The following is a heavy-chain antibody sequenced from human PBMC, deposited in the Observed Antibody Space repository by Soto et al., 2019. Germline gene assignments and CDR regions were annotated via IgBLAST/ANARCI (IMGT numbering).Heavy chain of an antibody. J-gene: IGHJ4*02. Sequence: QVQLVESGGGVVQAGRSLRISCAASGFTFRTYGMHWVRQAPGKGPEWVSLRWNDGSDQSYAASVQGRFAIASDNPNNRLFLQMNSLRAEDTAVYYCAREIWQKYCYRRSCSTLDYWGQGTLVTVSA. D-gene: IGHD3-16*02. CDR1: GFTFRTYG. CDR2: RWNDGSDQ. V-gene: IGHV3-33*01. CDR3: AREIWQKYCYRRSCSTLDY.